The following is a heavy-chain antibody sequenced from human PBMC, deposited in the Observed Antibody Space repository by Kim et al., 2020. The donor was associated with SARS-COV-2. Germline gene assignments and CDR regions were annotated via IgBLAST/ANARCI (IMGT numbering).Heavy chain of an antibody. CDR3: GRTHYGDYV. Sequence: GGSLRLSCAASGFTFSTYWMTWVRQAPGKGLEWVANINQGGTEKYYVDSVKGRFTISRDNATNSLFLDVNSLIVEDTAVYYCGRTHYGDYVWGKGTLVTV. J-gene: IGHJ4*02. CDR1: GFTFSTYW. V-gene: IGHV3-7*01. D-gene: IGHD4-17*01. CDR2: INQGGTEK.